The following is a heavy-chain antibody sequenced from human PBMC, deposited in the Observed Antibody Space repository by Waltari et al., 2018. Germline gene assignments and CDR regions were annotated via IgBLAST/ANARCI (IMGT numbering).Heavy chain of an antibody. CDR2: MNPNSGNT. D-gene: IGHD1-26*01. CDR3: ATLSGSYGPEAFDY. J-gene: IGHJ4*02. V-gene: IGHV1-8*02. Sequence: QVQLVQSGAEGKKHGASVKVSCKASGYPFTSYDLHWVLQATVQGLEWMGWMNPNSGNTGYAQKFQGRVTMTRNTSISTAYMELSSLRSEDTAVYYCATLSGSYGPEAFDYWGQGTLVTVSS. CDR1: GYPFTSYD.